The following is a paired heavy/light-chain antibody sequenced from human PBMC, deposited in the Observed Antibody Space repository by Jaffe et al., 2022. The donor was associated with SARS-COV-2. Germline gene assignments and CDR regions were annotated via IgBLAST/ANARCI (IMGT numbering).Light chain of an antibody. V-gene: IGKV3-20*01. CDR3: QQYGSSLT. CDR1: QSVSSRF. Sequence: EIVLTQSPGTLSLSPGERATLSCRASQSVSSRFLAWYQQKPGQAPRLLIHGASSRATGIPDRFSGSGSGTDFTLTISRLEPEDFAVYYCQQYGSSLTFGGGTKVEIK. J-gene: IGKJ4*01. CDR2: GAS.
Heavy chain of an antibody. CDR3: ARTAWGRLADYHESSSYYPNYYYFYMDV. CDR1: GGTFSSYA. V-gene: IGHV1-69*01. D-gene: IGHD3-22*01. J-gene: IGHJ6*03. CDR2: IIPIFGTT. Sequence: QVQLVQSGAEVKKPGSSVKVSCKASGGTFSSYAISWVRQAPGQGLEWMGVIIPIFGTTNYSQKFQGRLTITADESTSTAYMELSSLRSEDTAVFYCARTAWGRLADYHESSSYYPNYYYFYMDVWGKGTTVTVSS.